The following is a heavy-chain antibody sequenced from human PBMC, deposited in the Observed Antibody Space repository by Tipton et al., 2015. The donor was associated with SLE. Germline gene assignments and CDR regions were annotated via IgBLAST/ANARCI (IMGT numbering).Heavy chain of an antibody. CDR2: VDYIGST. D-gene: IGHD3-3*01. J-gene: IGHJ4*02. CDR3: ARGGRFLEWLTY. Sequence: TLSLTCTVSGGSISSHYWSWIRQPPGKGLEWIGYVDYIGSTNYNPSLKSRVTISVDTSKNQFSLKLSSVTAADTAVYYCARGGRFLEWLTYWGQGTLVTVSS. V-gene: IGHV4-59*11. CDR1: GGSISSHY.